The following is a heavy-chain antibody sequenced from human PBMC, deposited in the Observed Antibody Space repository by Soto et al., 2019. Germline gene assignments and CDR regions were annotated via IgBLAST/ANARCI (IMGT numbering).Heavy chain of an antibody. Sequence: GGSLRPSCGASGFTFSSYGMHWVRQAPGKGLERVAVISYDGSNKYYADSVKGRFTISRDNSKNTLYLQMNSLRAEDTAVYYCAKDLAGTRGWADYYYYMDVWGKGTTVTVSS. D-gene: IGHD1-1*01. CDR2: ISYDGSNK. V-gene: IGHV3-30*18. CDR3: AKDLAGTRGWADYYYYMDV. J-gene: IGHJ6*03. CDR1: GFTFSSYG.